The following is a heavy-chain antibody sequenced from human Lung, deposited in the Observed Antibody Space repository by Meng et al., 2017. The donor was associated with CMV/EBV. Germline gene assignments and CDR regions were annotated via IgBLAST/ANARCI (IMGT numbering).Heavy chain of an antibody. D-gene: IGHD6-19*01. J-gene: IGHJ4*02. CDR3: ARETGSSGWYGPGY. Sequence: SCAASGFNFRTYSMNWVRQAPGKELEWVSSISSSSTYIYYADSVKGRFTISRDNAKNSLYLQMNSLRAEDTAVYYCARETGSSGWYGPGYWGQGTLVTVSS. CDR1: GFNFRTYS. V-gene: IGHV3-21*01. CDR2: ISSSSTYI.